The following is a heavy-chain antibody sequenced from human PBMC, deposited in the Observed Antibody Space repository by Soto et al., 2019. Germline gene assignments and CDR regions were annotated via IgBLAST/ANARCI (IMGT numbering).Heavy chain of an antibody. CDR3: ARRTVNIRTFYSGLKTHCFDY. D-gene: IGHD6-19*01. CDR1: GDSMSSSDYY. J-gene: IGHJ4*02. CDR2: IYYSGST. Sequence: QLQLHESGPGLVKPSETLSLTCAVSGDSMSSSDYYWGWIRQPPGKGLEWIGSIYYSGSTYYNPSLQRRVAISGDTSKNQFSLKLKSVTAADTAIYYCARRTVNIRTFYSGLKTHCFDYWGQGAPVTVSS. V-gene: IGHV4-39*01.